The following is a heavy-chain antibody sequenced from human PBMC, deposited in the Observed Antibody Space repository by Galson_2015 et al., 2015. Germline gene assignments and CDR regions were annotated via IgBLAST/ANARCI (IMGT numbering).Heavy chain of an antibody. J-gene: IGHJ5*02. CDR2: INGGKGNT. V-gene: IGHV1-3*01. CDR3: ARGTSGSYSDWFDP. D-gene: IGHD1-26*01. CDR1: GYTFTSYA. Sequence: SVKVSCKASGYTFTSYAMHWVRQAPGQRLEWMGWINGGKGNTEYSQKFQGRVTITRDTSASTAYMELSSLRSEDTAVYYCARGTSGSYSDWFDPWGQGTLVTVSS.